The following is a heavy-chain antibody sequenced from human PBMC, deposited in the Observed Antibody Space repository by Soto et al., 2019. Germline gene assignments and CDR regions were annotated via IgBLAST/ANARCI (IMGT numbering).Heavy chain of an antibody. V-gene: IGHV4-61*01. Sequence: QVQLQESGPGLVKPSETLSLTCTVSGGSVSSGSYYWSWIRQPPGKGLEWIGYIYYSGSTNYNPSIKSRVTISVDTSKNQFSLKLSSVTAADTAVYYWARDAHGGAAGTLWGWFDPWGQGTLVTVSS. CDR1: GGSVSSGSYY. J-gene: IGHJ5*02. D-gene: IGHD6-13*01. CDR3: ARDAHGGAAGTLWGWFDP. CDR2: IYYSGST.